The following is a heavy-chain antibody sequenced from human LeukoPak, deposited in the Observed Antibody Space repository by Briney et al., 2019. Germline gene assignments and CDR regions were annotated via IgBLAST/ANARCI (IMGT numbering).Heavy chain of an antibody. CDR2: INHSGST. V-gene: IGHV4-34*01. D-gene: IGHD4-23*01. Sequence: KPSETLSLTCAVYGGSFSGYYWSWIRQPPGKGLEWIGEINHSGSTNYNPSLKSRVTISVDTSKNQFSLRLTSVTAADTAVYYCAAYEDFGGFRRDPWGRGTPVIVSS. J-gene: IGHJ5*02. CDR1: GGSFSGYY. CDR3: AAYEDFGGFRRDP.